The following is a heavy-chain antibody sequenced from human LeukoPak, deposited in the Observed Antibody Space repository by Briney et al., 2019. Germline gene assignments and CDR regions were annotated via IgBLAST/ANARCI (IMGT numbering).Heavy chain of an antibody. D-gene: IGHD2-15*01. V-gene: IGHV3-48*03. CDR1: GFTFSSYE. CDR2: ISSSGRTM. J-gene: IGHJ5*02. CDR3: AKGGSKLIPNWFDP. Sequence: GGSLRLSCAASGFTFSSYEMQWVRQAPGKGLDWVSYISSSGRTMYYADSVKGRFTVSRDNAKNTLYLQMNSLRAEDTAVYYCAKGGSKLIPNWFDPWGQGTLVTVSS.